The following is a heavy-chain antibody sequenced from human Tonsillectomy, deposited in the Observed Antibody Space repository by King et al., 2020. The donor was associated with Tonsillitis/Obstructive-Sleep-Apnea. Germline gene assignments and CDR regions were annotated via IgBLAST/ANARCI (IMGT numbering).Heavy chain of an antibody. D-gene: IGHD2-2*01. Sequence: QLVQSGGDVVQPGRSLRLSCAASGFTFSSYAMDWVRQAPGKGLEWVALISHDGTNKYYADSVKGHFTISRDNSKNTLYLQMNSLRDEDTSVYYCVRGGYCTSDSCSHLRWVDPGGQGTLVTFSS. CDR3: VRGGYCTSDSCSHLRWVDP. J-gene: IGHJ5*02. CDR1: GFTFSSYA. CDR2: ISHDGTNK. V-gene: IGHV3-30*01.